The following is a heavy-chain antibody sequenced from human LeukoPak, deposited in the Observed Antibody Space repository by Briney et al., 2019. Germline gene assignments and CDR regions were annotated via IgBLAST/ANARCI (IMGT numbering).Heavy chain of an antibody. CDR2: INPNSGGT. J-gene: IGHJ5*02. V-gene: IGHV1-2*02. CDR3: ARSREFVWFGELYWFDP. Sequence: ASVKVSCKASGYTFTAYYMHWVRQAPGQGLEWMGWINPNSGGTSYAQKFQGRVTMTRDTSISTAYMELSRLRSDDTAVYYCARSREFVWFGELYWFDPWGQGTLVTVSS. D-gene: IGHD3-10*01. CDR1: GYTFTAYY.